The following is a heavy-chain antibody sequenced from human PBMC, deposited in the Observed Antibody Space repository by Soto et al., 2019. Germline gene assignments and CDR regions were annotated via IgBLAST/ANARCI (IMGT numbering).Heavy chain of an antibody. CDR2: VGIIGGST. CDR1: GFPFSSYA. V-gene: IGHV3-23*01. J-gene: IGHJ4*02. D-gene: IGHD2-8*02. Sequence: PGGSLRLSCASSGFPFSSYAMVWVRQGPGKGLDWVAVGIIGGSTHYAYSGRGRFTISRHNSKNTQCLRMTSLKAQDTTIYFCAKRPGAGGHFEYWDQGARFTVCS. CDR3: AKRPGAGGHFEY.